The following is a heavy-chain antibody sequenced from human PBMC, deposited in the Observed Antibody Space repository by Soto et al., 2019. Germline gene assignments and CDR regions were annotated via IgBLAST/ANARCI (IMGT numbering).Heavy chain of an antibody. CDR3: VRGVRLHFDL. V-gene: IGHV3-23*01. CDR1: GFTFSTYA. Sequence: LRLSCGVSGFTFSTYAMSWVRQAPGKGLEWVSAISGSGNKTFYADSVKGRFTISRDNSKNTLHLHMSSLRVEDTAVYYCVRGVRLHFDLWGQGTLVTVSS. CDR2: ISGSGNKT. J-gene: IGHJ4*02.